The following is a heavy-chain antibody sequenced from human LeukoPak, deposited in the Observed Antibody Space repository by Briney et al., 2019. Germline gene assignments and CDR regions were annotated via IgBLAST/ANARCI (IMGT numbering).Heavy chain of an antibody. V-gene: IGHV5-51*01. CDR3: ATYNAGSGWPYYYGMDV. D-gene: IGHD6-19*01. CDR1: GYIFTSYW. J-gene: IGHJ6*02. CDR2: IYPGDSDT. Sequence: GESLKISCKGSGYIFTSYWIGWVRQMPGKGLEWMGIIYPGDSDTRYGPSFHGQVTISADKSISTAYLQWSSLKASDTAMYYCATYNAGSGWPYYYGMDVWGQGTTVTVSS.